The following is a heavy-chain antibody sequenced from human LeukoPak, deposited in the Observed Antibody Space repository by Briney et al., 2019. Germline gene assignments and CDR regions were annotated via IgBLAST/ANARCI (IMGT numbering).Heavy chain of an antibody. CDR2: IYPGDSDT. D-gene: IGHD3-10*01. Sequence: ESLKISCKGSGYSFTSYWIGWVRQMPGKGLEWMGIIYPGDSDTKNSPSFQGQVIISADKSTSTVFLQWSSLKASDSAMYYCARLQGGLIDYWGQGTLVTVSS. CDR1: GYSFTSYW. V-gene: IGHV5-51*01. CDR3: ARLQGGLIDY. J-gene: IGHJ4*02.